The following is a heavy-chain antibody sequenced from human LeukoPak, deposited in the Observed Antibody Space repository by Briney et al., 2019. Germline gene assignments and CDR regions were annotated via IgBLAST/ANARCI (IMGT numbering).Heavy chain of an antibody. CDR2: IYYSGST. V-gene: IGHV4-59*01. J-gene: IGHJ4*02. CDR1: GGSISSYY. CDR3: ASSRLMTTATLFDY. D-gene: IGHD4-17*01. Sequence: SETLSLTCTVSGGSISSYYWSWIRQPPGKGLEWIGYIYYSGSTNYDPSLKSRVTISVDTSKNQFSLKLSSVTAADTAVYYCASSRLMTTATLFDYWGQGTLVTVSS.